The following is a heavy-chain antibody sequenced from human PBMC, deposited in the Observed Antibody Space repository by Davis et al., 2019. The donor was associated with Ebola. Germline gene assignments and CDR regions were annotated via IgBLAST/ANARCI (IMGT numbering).Heavy chain of an antibody. CDR2: IYPGDSDT. Sequence: GESLKISCQGSGYSFTSYWIGWVRQMPGKGLEWMGIIYPGDSDTRYSPSFQGQVTISADKSISTAYLQWSSLKASDTAMYYCASPRIAARQESYYYYRMDVWGQGTTVTVSS. D-gene: IGHD6-6*01. J-gene: IGHJ6*02. CDR1: GYSFTSYW. V-gene: IGHV5-51*01. CDR3: ASPRIAARQESYYYYRMDV.